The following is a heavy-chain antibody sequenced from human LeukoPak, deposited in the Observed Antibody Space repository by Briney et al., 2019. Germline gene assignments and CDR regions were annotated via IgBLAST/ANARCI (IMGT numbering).Heavy chain of an antibody. D-gene: IGHD6-19*01. Sequence: PGGSLRLSCSASGFTFSTYGMHWVRQAPGKGLEWVAFIRYDGSDKYYADSVKGRFTISRDNSKNTLYLQMNSLRAEDTAVYYCARGREAGKDFFDYWGQGTLVTVSS. CDR1: GFTFSTYG. CDR2: IRYDGSDK. V-gene: IGHV3-30*02. CDR3: ARGREAGKDFFDY. J-gene: IGHJ4*02.